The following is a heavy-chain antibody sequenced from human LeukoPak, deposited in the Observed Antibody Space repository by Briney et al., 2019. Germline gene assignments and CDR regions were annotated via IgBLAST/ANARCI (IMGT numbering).Heavy chain of an antibody. CDR2: IIPIFGTA. D-gene: IGHD3-22*01. Sequence: SVKVSCKASGGTFSSYAISWVRQAPGQGLEWMGRIIPIFGTANYAQKFQGRVTITTDESTSTAYMELSSLRSEDTAVYYCARGYYYDSRGYYYFQHWGQGTLVTVSS. J-gene: IGHJ1*01. V-gene: IGHV1-69*05. CDR1: GGTFSSYA. CDR3: ARGYYYDSRGYYYFQH.